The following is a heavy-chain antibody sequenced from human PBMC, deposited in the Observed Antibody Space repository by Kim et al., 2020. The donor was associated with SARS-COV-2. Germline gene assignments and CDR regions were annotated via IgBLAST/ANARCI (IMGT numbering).Heavy chain of an antibody. CDR3: ARARGIAAAQRAFDI. D-gene: IGHD6-13*01. Sequence: SETLSLTCTVSGGSISSYYWSWIRQPPGKGLEWIGYIYYSGSTNYNPSLKSRVTISVDTSKNQFSLKLSSVTAAGTAVYYCARARGIAAAQRAFDIWGQGTMVTVSS. V-gene: IGHV4-59*01. CDR1: GGSISSYY. J-gene: IGHJ3*02. CDR2: IYYSGST.